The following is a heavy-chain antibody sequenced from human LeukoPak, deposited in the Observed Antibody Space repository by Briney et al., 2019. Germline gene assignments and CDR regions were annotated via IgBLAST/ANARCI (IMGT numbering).Heavy chain of an antibody. J-gene: IGHJ4*02. D-gene: IGHD1-26*01. Sequence: SVKVSCKASGFTFTSSAMQWVRQARGQRLEWIGWIVVGSGNTNYAQKFQERVTITRGMSTSTAYMELSSLRSEDTAVYYCAVDRSGSYSHWGQGTLVTVSS. V-gene: IGHV1-58*02. CDR1: GFTFTSSA. CDR2: IVVGSGNT. CDR3: AVDRSGSYSH.